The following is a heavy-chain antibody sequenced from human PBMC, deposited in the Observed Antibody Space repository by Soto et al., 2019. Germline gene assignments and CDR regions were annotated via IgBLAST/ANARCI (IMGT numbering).Heavy chain of an antibody. V-gene: IGHV4-30-4*01. CDR3: AREYSSGWQRGNYFDY. Sequence: SETLSLTCTVSGGSISSGDYYWSWIRQPPGKGLEWIGYFYYSGSTYYSPSLKSRVTISVDTSKNQFSLKLSSVTAADTAVYYCAREYSSGWQRGNYFDYWGQGTLVTVSS. CDR2: FYYSGST. D-gene: IGHD6-19*01. CDR1: GGSISSGDYY. J-gene: IGHJ4*02.